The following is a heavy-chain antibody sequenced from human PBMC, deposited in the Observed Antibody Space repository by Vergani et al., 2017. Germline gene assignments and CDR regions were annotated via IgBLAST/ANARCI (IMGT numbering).Heavy chain of an antibody. D-gene: IGHD6-19*01. J-gene: IGHJ6*02. Sequence: QVQLVESGGGVVQPGRSLRLSCAASGFTFSSYAMHWVRQAPGKGLEWVAVISYDGSNKYYADSVKGRFTISRDNSKNTLYLQMNSLRAEDTAVYYCAKSMSGWQNYYYYGMDVWGQGTTVTVSS. V-gene: IGHV3-30-3*02. CDR2: ISYDGSNK. CDR1: GFTFSSYA. CDR3: AKSMSGWQNYYYYGMDV.